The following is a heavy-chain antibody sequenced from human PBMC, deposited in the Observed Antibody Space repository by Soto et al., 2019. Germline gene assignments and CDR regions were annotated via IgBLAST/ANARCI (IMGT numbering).Heavy chain of an antibody. J-gene: IGHJ6*02. CDR1: GFTFGDYA. Sequence: GGSLRLSCTASGFTFGDYAMSWFRQAPGKGLEWVGFIRSKAYGGTTEYAASVKGRFTISRDDSKSIAYLQMNSLKTEDTAVYYCTRVGYCSGGSCYYYYGMDVWGQGTTVTVSS. CDR3: TRVGYCSGGSCYYYYGMDV. CDR2: IRSKAYGGTT. D-gene: IGHD2-15*01. V-gene: IGHV3-49*03.